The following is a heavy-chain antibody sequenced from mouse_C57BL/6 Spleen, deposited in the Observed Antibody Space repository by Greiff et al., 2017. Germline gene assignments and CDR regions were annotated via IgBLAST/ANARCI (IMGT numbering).Heavy chain of an antibody. D-gene: IGHD1-1*01. V-gene: IGHV1-53*01. Sequence: QVQLQQPGTELVKPGASVKLSCKASGYTFTSYWMHWVKQRPGQGLEWIGNINPSNGGTNYNEKFKSKATLTVDKSSSTAYMQLSSLTSEDSAVYDCARGDGSSLYYFDYWGQGTTLTVSS. J-gene: IGHJ2*01. CDR1: GYTFTSYW. CDR3: ARGDGSSLYYFDY. CDR2: INPSNGGT.